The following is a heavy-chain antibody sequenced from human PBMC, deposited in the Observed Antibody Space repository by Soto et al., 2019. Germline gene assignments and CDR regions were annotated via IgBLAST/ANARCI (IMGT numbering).Heavy chain of an antibody. J-gene: IGHJ6*02. V-gene: IGHV3-11*04. CDR1: GFIFSDYY. CDR3: SKDAKKYSYYNHGMEV. D-gene: IGHD2-2*02. Sequence: GGSLRLSCAASGFIFSDYYMSWIRQAPGKGLEWVSYISSGAKTIYYSDSVKGRFTISRDNSKSTLNLEMNSLSAEDTAVYFCSKDAKKYSYYNHGMEVWGQGTTVTVSS. CDR2: ISSGAKTI.